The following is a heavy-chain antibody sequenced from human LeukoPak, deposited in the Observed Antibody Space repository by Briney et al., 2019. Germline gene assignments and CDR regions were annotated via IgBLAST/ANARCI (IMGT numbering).Heavy chain of an antibody. J-gene: IGHJ6*02. V-gene: IGHV3-30*03. CDR1: GFTFSSYG. Sequence: PGGSLRLSCAASGFTFSSYGMHWVRQAPGKGLEWVAVISYDGSNKYYADSVKGRFTISRDNSKNTLYLQMNSLRAEDTAVYYCARVYSSSWYPSGYYYGMDVWGQGTTVTVSS. CDR2: ISYDGSNK. CDR3: ARVYSSSWYPSGYYYGMDV. D-gene: IGHD6-13*01.